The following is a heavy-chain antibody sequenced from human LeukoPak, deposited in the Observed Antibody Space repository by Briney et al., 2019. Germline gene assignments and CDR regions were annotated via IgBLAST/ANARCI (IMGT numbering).Heavy chain of an antibody. CDR1: GFTFSNYG. CDR3: ARGIAAAGTFDY. D-gene: IGHD6-13*01. CDR2: IRYDGSYK. V-gene: IGHV3-30*02. J-gene: IGHJ4*02. Sequence: PGGSLRLSCAASGFTFSNYGMHWVRQAPGKGLEWVAFIRYDGSYKYYAGSVKGRFTISRDNSKNTLYLQMNSLRAEDTAVYYCARGIAAAGTFDYWGQGTLVTVSS.